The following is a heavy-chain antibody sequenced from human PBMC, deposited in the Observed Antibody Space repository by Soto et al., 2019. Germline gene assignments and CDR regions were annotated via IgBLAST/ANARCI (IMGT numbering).Heavy chain of an antibody. CDR1: GYTFTGYY. CDR2: INPNSGGT. D-gene: IGHD6-19*01. Sequence: ASVKVSCKASGYTFTGYYMHWVRQDPGQGLEWMGWINPNSGGTNYAQKFQGWVTMTRDTSISTAYMELSRLRSDDTAVYYCARVGIAVAGSNAFDIWGQGTMVTVSS. V-gene: IGHV1-2*04. CDR3: ARVGIAVAGSNAFDI. J-gene: IGHJ3*02.